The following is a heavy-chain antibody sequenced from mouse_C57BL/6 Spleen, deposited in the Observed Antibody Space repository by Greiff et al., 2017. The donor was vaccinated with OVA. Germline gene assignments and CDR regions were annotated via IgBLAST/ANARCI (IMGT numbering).Heavy chain of an antibody. J-gene: IGHJ3*01. CDR3: ARAHGHSEGFAY. D-gene: IGHD2-1*01. Sequence: QVHVKQSGPELVKPGASVKLSCKASGYAFSSSWMNWVKQRPGKGLEWIGRIYPGDGDTNYNGKFKGKATLTADKSSSTAYMQLSSLTSEDSAVYFCARAHGHSEGFAYWGQGTLVTVSA. CDR1: GYAFSSSW. CDR2: IYPGDGDT. V-gene: IGHV1-82*01.